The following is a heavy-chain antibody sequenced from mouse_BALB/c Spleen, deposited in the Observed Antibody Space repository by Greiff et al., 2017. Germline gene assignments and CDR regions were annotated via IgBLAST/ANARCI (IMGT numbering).Heavy chain of an antibody. V-gene: IGHV5-4*02. CDR3: ARDRGGNYYYYAMDY. CDR1: GFTFSDYY. Sequence: EVQRVESGGGLVKPGGSLKLSCAASGFTFSDYYMYWVRQTPEKRLEWVATISDGGSYTYYPDSVKGRFTISRDNAKNNLYLQMSSLKSEDTAMYYCARDRGGNYYYYAMDYWGQGTSVTVSS. J-gene: IGHJ4*01. D-gene: IGHD2-1*01. CDR2: ISDGGSYT.